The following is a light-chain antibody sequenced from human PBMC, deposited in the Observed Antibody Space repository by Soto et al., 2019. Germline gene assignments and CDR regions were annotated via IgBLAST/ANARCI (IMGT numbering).Light chain of an antibody. CDR1: QSVSNSN. V-gene: IGKV3-20*01. CDR2: GAS. J-gene: IGKJ2*01. CDR3: QQYGSSLYT. Sequence: EIVLTQSPGSLSLSPGERATLSCRASQSVSNSNLAWYQQKPGQAPRLLIYGASGRATGIPDRFSGSGSGTDFTLTISRVEPEDVAVYYCQQYGSSLYTFGQGTKLEIK.